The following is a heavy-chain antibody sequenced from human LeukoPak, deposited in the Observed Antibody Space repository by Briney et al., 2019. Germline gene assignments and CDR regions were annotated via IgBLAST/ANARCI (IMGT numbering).Heavy chain of an antibody. V-gene: IGHV1-18*01. CDR3: ARDDPYTAAAGADY. J-gene: IGHJ4*02. D-gene: IGHD6-13*01. Sequence: ASVKVSCKVSGYTITSYGISWVRQAPGQGLEWMGWISVYNGNTNYAQKVPDRVTMTTDTSTTTAYMELRSLRSDDTAVYYCARDDPYTAAAGADYWGQGTLVTVSS. CDR2: ISVYNGNT. CDR1: GYTITSYG.